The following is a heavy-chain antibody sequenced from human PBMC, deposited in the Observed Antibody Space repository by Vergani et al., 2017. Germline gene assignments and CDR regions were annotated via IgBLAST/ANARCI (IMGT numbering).Heavy chain of an antibody. CDR1: GFTFSSYE. D-gene: IGHD1-26*01. CDR3: ARGCSGSSYYFDY. Sequence: EVQLVEPGGGLVQPGGSLRLSCAASGFTFSSYEMNWVRQAPGQGLEWVSYISSSGSTIYYADSVKGRFTISRDNAKNSLYLQMNSLRAEDTAVYYCARGCSGSSYYFDYWGQGTLVTVSS. CDR2: ISSSGSTI. J-gene: IGHJ4*02. V-gene: IGHV3-48*03.